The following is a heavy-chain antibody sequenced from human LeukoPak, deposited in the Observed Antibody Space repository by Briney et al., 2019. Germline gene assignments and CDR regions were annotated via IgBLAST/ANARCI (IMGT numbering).Heavy chain of an antibody. CDR1: GGTFSSYT. D-gene: IGHD3-3*01. V-gene: IGHV1-69*02. J-gene: IGHJ5*02. Sequence: ASVKVSCKASGGTFSSYTISRVRQAPGQGLEWMGRIIPILGIANYAQKFQGRVTITADKSTSTAYMELSSLRSEDTAVYYCASGYDFWSGYSDNWFDPWGQGTLVTVSS. CDR3: ASGYDFWSGYSDNWFDP. CDR2: IIPILGIA.